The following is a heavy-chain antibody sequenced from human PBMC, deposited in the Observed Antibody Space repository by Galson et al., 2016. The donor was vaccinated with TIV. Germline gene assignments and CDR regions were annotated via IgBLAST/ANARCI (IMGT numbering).Heavy chain of an antibody. CDR1: GFTFSGHG. J-gene: IGHJ4*02. Sequence: LRLSCAASGFTFSGHGIHWVRQAPGKGLEWVAVISYDEKYKHYADSVKGRFTISRDNSKNMVYLQMNSLRPEDTAVYFCAKDPRIYGDYLLAYFDYWGQGILVTASS. CDR3: AKDPRIYGDYLLAYFDY. CDR2: ISYDEKYK. D-gene: IGHD4-17*01. V-gene: IGHV3-30*18.